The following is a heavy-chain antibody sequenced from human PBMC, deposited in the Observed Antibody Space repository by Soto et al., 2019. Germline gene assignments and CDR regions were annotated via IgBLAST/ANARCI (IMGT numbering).Heavy chain of an antibody. Sequence: ASVKVSCKASGYTFTGYYMHWVRQAPGQGLEWMGWINPNSGGTNYAQKFQGRVTMTRDTSISTAYMELSRLRSDDTAVYYCARDYRRGRQDPRYRALMDVWGQGTPVTVSS. D-gene: IGHD1-26*01. J-gene: IGHJ6*02. CDR2: INPNSGGT. V-gene: IGHV1-2*02. CDR3: ARDYRRGRQDPRYRALMDV. CDR1: GYTFTGYY.